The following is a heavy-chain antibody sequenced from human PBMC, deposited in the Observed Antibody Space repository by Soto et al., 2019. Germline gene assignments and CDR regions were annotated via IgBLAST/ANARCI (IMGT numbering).Heavy chain of an antibody. J-gene: IGHJ4*02. CDR1: GGSISSGGYS. Sequence: SETLSLTCAVSGGSISSGGYSWSWIRQPPGKVLEWIVYIYHSGSTYYNPSLKSRVTISVDRSNNQFSLKLSSVTAADTAVYYCATGPPFGRWGQGTLVTVSS. V-gene: IGHV4-30-2*01. D-gene: IGHD3-3*01. CDR2: IYHSGST. CDR3: ATGPPFGR.